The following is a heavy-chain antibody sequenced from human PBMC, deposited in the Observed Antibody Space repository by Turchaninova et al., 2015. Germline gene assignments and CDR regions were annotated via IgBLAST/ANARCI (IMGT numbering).Heavy chain of an antibody. CDR1: GCTVGSLG. D-gene: IGHD5-18*01. CDR2: IKGKAYEGTT. V-gene: IGHV3-49*01. Sequence: SLKVSVKSLGCTVGSLGMSWCRQAPGKGLDWESFIKGKAYEGTTEYTTYVKGRFTISRDDSKSIAYLQMNSLKTEDTAVYYCSRYSYGYEIYVDYWSQGTLVTVSS. CDR3: SRYSYGYEIYVDY. J-gene: IGHJ4*02.